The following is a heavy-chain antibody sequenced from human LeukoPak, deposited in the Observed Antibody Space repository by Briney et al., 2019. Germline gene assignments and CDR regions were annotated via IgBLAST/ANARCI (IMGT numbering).Heavy chain of an antibody. V-gene: IGHV1-46*01. Sequence: ASVKVSCKASGYTFTSYYMHWVRQAPGQGLEWMGIINPSGGSTSYAQKFQGRVTMTRDMSTSTAYMELSSLRSEDTAVYYCAKDGDRDAFDIWGQGTMVTVSS. CDR2: INPSGGST. CDR1: GYTFTSYY. J-gene: IGHJ3*02. CDR3: AKDGDRDAFDI. D-gene: IGHD4-17*01.